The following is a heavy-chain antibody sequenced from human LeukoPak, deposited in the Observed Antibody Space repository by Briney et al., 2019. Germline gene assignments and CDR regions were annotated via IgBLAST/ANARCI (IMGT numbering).Heavy chain of an antibody. Sequence: SQALSLTCTVSGGSISSGSYYWSWIRQPAGKGLEWIGRIYTSGSTNYNPSLKSRVTISVDTSKSQFSLKLSSVTAADTAVYYCAREQGYNYFDWGQGTLVTVSS. CDR1: GGSISSGSYY. J-gene: IGHJ4*02. CDR3: AREQGYNYFD. D-gene: IGHD5-24*01. V-gene: IGHV4-61*02. CDR2: IYTSGST.